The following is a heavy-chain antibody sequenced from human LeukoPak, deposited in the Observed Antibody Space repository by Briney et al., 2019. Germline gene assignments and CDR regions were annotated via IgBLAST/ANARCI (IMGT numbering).Heavy chain of an antibody. CDR3: AREGIAAAGHKNYYYYMDV. V-gene: IGHV4-38-2*02. Sequence: SSETLSLTCTVSGYSISSGYYWGWIRQPPGKGLEWIGSIYHSGSTYYNPSLKSRVTISVDTSKNQFSPKLSSVTAADTAVYYCAREGIAAAGHKNYYYYMDVWGKGTTVTVSS. CDR2: IYHSGST. D-gene: IGHD6-25*01. J-gene: IGHJ6*03. CDR1: GYSISSGYY.